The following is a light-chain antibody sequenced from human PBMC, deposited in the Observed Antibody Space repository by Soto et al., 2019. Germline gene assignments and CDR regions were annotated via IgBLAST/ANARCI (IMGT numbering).Light chain of an antibody. Sequence: LTQPPSASGSPGQSVTISCTGTSSDVGGYNYVSWYQQHPGKAPKLMIYEVSKRPSGVPDRFSGSKSGNTASLTVSGLQAEDEADYYCSSYAGSNFVFGTGTKVTVL. CDR2: EVS. J-gene: IGLJ1*01. V-gene: IGLV2-8*01. CDR1: SSDVGGYNY. CDR3: SSYAGSNFV.